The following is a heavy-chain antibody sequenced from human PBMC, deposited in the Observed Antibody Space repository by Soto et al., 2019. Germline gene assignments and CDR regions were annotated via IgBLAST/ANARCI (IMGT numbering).Heavy chain of an antibody. J-gene: IGHJ4*02. D-gene: IGHD3-10*01. V-gene: IGHV1-69*02. CDR3: ATNYGAVSTHFDY. Sequence: QVQLVQSGAEVKKPGSPVRVSCTASGDTFNFYTISWVRQVPGQGPEWMGRIIPMLGMSNYAQKFQGRVTIIADKSTSTVYMNRSGLTSEDPAVYYCATNYGAVSTHFDYWGQGTLVTVSS. CDR1: GDTFNFYT. CDR2: IIPMLGMS.